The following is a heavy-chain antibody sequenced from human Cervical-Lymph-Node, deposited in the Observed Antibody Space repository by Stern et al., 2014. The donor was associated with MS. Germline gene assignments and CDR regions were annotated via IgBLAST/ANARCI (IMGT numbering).Heavy chain of an antibody. J-gene: IGHJ4*02. Sequence: QVQLVESGGGVVQPGRSLRVSCATAGFTFTSYAMNWVRQAHGKGLEWVAVISYDGNTKYYADSVKGRFTISRDNSKNTLFLQMSSLRPEDTAVYYCVRERSSRGFDYWGQGSLVTVSS. V-gene: IGHV3-30-3*01. CDR1: GFTFTSYA. D-gene: IGHD5/OR15-5a*01. CDR2: ISYDGNTK. CDR3: VRERSSRGFDY.